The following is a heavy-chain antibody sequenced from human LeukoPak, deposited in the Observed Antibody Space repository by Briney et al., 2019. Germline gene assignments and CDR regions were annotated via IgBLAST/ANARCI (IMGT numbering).Heavy chain of an antibody. V-gene: IGHV3-7*01. CDR2: IKQDGSEK. J-gene: IGHJ6*02. CDR1: GFTFSSYW. Sequence: PGGSLRLSCAASGFTFSSYWMSWVRQAPGKGLEWVANIKQDGSEKYYVDSVKGRFTISRDNAKNSLYLQMNSLRAEDTAVYYCARDRHYYYYYGMDVWGQGTTVTVSS. CDR3: ARDRHYYYYYGMDV.